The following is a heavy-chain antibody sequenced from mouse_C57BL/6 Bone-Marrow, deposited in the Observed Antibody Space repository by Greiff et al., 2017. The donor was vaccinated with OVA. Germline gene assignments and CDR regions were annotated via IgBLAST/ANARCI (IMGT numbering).Heavy chain of an antibody. V-gene: IGHV1-64*01. CDR1: GYTFTSYW. Sequence: VQLKQPGAELVKPGASVKLSCKASGYTFTSYWMHWVKQRPGQGLEWIGMIHPNSGSTNYNEKFKSKATLTVDKSSSTAYMQLSSLTSEDSAVYYCARSLRRRKFFAYWGQGTLVTVSA. CDR2: IHPNSGST. J-gene: IGHJ3*01. D-gene: IGHD1-2*01. CDR3: ARSLRRRKFFAY.